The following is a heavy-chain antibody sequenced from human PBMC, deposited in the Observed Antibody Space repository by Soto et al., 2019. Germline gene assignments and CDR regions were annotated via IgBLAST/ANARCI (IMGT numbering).Heavy chain of an antibody. D-gene: IGHD3-22*01. CDR2: ISYDGSNK. V-gene: IGHV3-30-3*01. Sequence: PGGSLRLSCAASGFTFSSYAMHWVRQAPGKGLEWVAVISYDGSNKYYADSVKGRFTISRDNSKNTLYLQMNSLRAEDTAVYYCARDQGYYDSSQEYYFDYWGQGTLVTVSS. CDR1: GFTFSSYA. CDR3: ARDQGYYDSSQEYYFDY. J-gene: IGHJ4*02.